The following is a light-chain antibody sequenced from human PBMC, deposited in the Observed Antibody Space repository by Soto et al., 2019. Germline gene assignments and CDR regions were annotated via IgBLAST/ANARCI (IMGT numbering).Light chain of an antibody. V-gene: IGKV1-9*01. Sequence: DIQLTQSPSFLSTSVGDRVTITCRASQDISSHLAWYQQKPGKAPKLLIYAASTLQSGVPSGFGGSGSGTEFTLTITSLQPEDFATYYCQQVKTYPLTFGGGTKVEIK. CDR2: AAS. CDR1: QDISSH. CDR3: QQVKTYPLT. J-gene: IGKJ4*01.